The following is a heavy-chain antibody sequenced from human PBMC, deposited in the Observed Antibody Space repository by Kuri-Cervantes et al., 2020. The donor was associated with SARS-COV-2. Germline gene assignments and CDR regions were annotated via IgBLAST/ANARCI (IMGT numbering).Heavy chain of an antibody. V-gene: IGHV3-21*01. CDR1: GFTFSSYS. J-gene: IGHJ2*01. CDR2: ISSSSSYK. D-gene: IGHD2-8*01. Sequence: GGSLRLSCAASGFTFSSYSMNWVRQAPGKGLEWVSYISSSSSYKYYADSVKGRFTISRDKTKNSLYLQMNSLRAEDTAVYYCARGGHYTNGVSYGDYYFGLWGRGTLVTVSS. CDR3: ARGGHYTNGVSYGDYYFGL.